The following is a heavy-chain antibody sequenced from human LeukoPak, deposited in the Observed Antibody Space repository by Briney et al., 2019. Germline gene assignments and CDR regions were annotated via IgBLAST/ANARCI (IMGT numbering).Heavy chain of an antibody. CDR3: ARDRAGYSGYDSQFDH. CDR2: ISSSSSYI. V-gene: IGHV3-21*01. Sequence: PGGSLRLSCAASGFTFSSYSMNWVRQAPGKGLEWVSSISSSSSYIYYADSVKGRFTISRDNAKNSLYLQMNSLRAEDTAVYYCARDRAGYSGYDSQFDHWGQGTLVTVSS. J-gene: IGHJ4*02. CDR1: GFTFSSYS. D-gene: IGHD5-12*01.